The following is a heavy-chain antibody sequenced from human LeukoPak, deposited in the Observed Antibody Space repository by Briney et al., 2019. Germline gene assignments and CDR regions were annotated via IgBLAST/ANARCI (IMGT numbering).Heavy chain of an antibody. V-gene: IGHV4-39*01. D-gene: IGHD6-19*01. CDR3: ARHRIAVAGYGAFDI. Sequence: PSETLSLTCTVSGGSISSSSYYWGWIRQPPGKGLEWIGSIYYSGSTYYNPSLKSRVTISVGTSKNQFSLKLSSVAAADTAVYYCARHRIAVAGYGAFDIWGQGTMVTVSS. CDR2: IYYSGST. CDR1: GGSISSSSYY. J-gene: IGHJ3*02.